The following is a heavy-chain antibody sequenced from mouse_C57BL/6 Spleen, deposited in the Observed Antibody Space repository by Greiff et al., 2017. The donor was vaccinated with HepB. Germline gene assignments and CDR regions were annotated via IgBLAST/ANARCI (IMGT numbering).Heavy chain of an antibody. J-gene: IGHJ2*01. Sequence: VKLQESGPGLVQPSQSLSITCTVSGFSLTSYGVHWVRQSPGKGLEWLGVIWRGGSTDYNAAFMSRLSITKDNSKSQVFFKMNSLQADDTAIYYCAKNSNYYGSSYYFDYWGQGTTLTVSS. D-gene: IGHD1-1*01. CDR2: IWRGGST. CDR3: AKNSNYYGSSYYFDY. CDR1: GFSLTSYG. V-gene: IGHV2-5*01.